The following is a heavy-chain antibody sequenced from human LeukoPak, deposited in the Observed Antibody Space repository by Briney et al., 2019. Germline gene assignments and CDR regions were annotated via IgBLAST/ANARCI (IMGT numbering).Heavy chain of an antibody. J-gene: IGHJ5*02. Sequence: GVSVKVSCKASGYTFTGYYMHWVRQAPGQGLEWMGWINPNSGGTNYAQKFQGRVTMTRDTSISTAYMELSRLRSDDTAVYYCARDQGSIAARDNWFDPWGQGTLVTVSS. V-gene: IGHV1-2*02. D-gene: IGHD6-6*01. CDR1: GYTFTGYY. CDR2: INPNSGGT. CDR3: ARDQGSIAARDNWFDP.